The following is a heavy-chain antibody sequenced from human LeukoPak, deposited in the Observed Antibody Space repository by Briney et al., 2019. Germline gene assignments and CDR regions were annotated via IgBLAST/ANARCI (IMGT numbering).Heavy chain of an antibody. J-gene: IGHJ4*02. V-gene: IGHV1-69-2*01. CDR2: VDPEDGET. CDR3: ATEVVVRVRGVTYLDY. D-gene: IGHD3-10*01. CDR1: GYTFTDYY. Sequence: ASVKVSCKVSGYTFTDYYMHWVQQAPGKGLEWMGLVDPEDGETIYAEKFQGRVNITADTSTDTAYMELSSLRSEDTAVYYCATEVVVRVRGVTYLDYWGQGTLVTVSS.